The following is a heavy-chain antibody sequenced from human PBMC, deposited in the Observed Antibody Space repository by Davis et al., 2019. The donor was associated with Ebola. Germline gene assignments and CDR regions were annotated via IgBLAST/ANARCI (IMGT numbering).Heavy chain of an antibody. Sequence: SETLSLTCAVYGGSFSGYYWSWIRQPPGKGLEWIGEINHSGSTNYNPSLKSRVTISVDTSKNQFSLKLSSVTAADTAVYYCASLVRYGHGGYYYYYGMDVWGQGTTVTVSS. J-gene: IGHJ6*02. CDR3: ASLVRYGHGGYYYYYGMDV. CDR2: INHSGST. D-gene: IGHD5-18*01. CDR1: GGSFSGYY. V-gene: IGHV4-34*01.